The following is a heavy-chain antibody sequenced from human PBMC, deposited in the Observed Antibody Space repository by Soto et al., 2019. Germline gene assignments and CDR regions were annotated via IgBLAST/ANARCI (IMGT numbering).Heavy chain of an antibody. CDR3: ARSSVVVTVLDY. D-gene: IGHD2-21*02. V-gene: IGHV1-3*01. Sequence: GQRLEWMGWINAGNGNTKYSQKFQGRVTITRDTSASTAYMELSSLRSEDTAVYYCARSSVVVTVLDYRGQRTPVPVSS. J-gene: IGHJ4*02. CDR2: INAGNGNT.